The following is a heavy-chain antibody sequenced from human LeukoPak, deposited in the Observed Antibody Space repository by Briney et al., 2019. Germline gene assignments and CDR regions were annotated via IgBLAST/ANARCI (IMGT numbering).Heavy chain of an antibody. J-gene: IGHJ4*02. CDR3: ARDVGRSYDLDY. V-gene: IGHV1-18*01. CDR1: GYTFTSYG. D-gene: IGHD3-16*01. CDR2: ISAYNGNT. Sequence: ASVKVSCKASGYTFTSYGISWVRQAPGQGLEWMGWISAYNGNTDYAQSLQGRVTMTIDTSTSTVCMELRSLRSDGTAVYYCARDVGRSYDLDYWGQGTLVTVSS.